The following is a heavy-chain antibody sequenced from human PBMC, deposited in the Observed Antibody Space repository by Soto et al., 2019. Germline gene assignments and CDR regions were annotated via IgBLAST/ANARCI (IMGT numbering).Heavy chain of an antibody. J-gene: IGHJ2*01. D-gene: IGHD3-10*01. CDR3: AKPVRGDWYFDL. CDR2: IYYSGST. Sequence: ETLSLTCTVSGGSISSYYWSWIRQPPGKGLEWIGYIYYSGSTNYNPSLKSRVTISVDTSKNQFSLKLSSVTAADTAVYYCAKPVRGDWYFDLWGRGTLVTVSS. CDR1: GGSISSYY. V-gene: IGHV4-59*08.